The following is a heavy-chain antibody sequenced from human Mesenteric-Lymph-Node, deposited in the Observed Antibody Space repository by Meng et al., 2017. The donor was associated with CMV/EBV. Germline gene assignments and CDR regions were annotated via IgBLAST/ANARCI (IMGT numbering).Heavy chain of an antibody. D-gene: IGHD6-19*01. V-gene: IGHV1-18*01. Sequence: KTSGYTFSNHEITWVRRAPGHGLEWLGWINPQNGNAIYAQKFEGRVTVSLDMSASTSYMELRSLRPDDTAMYFCARIAVGGSWYFDLWGRGSLVTVSS. J-gene: IGHJ2*01. CDR1: GYTFSNHE. CDR3: ARIAVGGSWYFDL. CDR2: INPQNGNA.